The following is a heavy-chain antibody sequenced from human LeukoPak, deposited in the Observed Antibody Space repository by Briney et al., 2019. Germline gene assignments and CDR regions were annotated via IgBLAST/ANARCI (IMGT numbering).Heavy chain of an antibody. CDR2: IRYDGSNK. J-gene: IGHJ4*02. Sequence: GGSLRLSCAASGFTLSSYGMHWVRQAPGKGLEWVAFIRYDGSNKQHADSVKGRFTISRDNSKNTPYLQMNSLRAEDTALYYCAKDKSLYSNSWYYFDYWGQGTLVTVSS. CDR1: GFTLSSYG. CDR3: AKDKSLYSNSWYYFDY. D-gene: IGHD6-13*01. V-gene: IGHV3-30*02.